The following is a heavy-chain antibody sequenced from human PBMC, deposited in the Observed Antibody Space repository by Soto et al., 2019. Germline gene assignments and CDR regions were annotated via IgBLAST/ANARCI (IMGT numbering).Heavy chain of an antibody. CDR1: GDAFSSYA. CDR3: ARESSRYDRSPSYRPDY. J-gene: IGHJ4*02. V-gene: IGHV1-69*10. Sequence: ASVKVSCKASGDAFSSYAISWVRQAPGQGLEWMGGFIPILGTPNYGQKFQGRVTITADKSTSTAYMELSSLRSEDTAVYYCARESSRYDRSPSYRPDYWGQGPLVTVSS. CDR2: FIPILGTP. D-gene: IGHD3-22*01.